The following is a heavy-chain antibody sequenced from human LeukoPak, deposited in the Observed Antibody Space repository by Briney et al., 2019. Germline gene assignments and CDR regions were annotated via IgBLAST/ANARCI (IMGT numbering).Heavy chain of an antibody. D-gene: IGHD6-19*01. CDR2: IYYSGST. CDR3: ARHFSYSSGWYYYYYYYMDV. V-gene: IGHV4-39*01. Sequence: SETLSLTCTVSGGSISSGSYYWGWIRQPPGKGLEWIGSIYYSGSTYYNPSLKSRVTISVDTSKNQFSLKLSSVTAADTAVYYCARHFSYSSGWYYYYYYYMDVWGKGTTVTISS. CDR1: GGSISSGSYY. J-gene: IGHJ6*03.